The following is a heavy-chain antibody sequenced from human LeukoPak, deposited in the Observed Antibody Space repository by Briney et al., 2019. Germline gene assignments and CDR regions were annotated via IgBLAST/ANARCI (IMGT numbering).Heavy chain of an antibody. J-gene: IGHJ4*02. D-gene: IGHD3-10*01. CDR1: GGSFSGYY. Sequence: SETLSLTCAVYGGSFSGYYWSWIRQPPGKGLEWIGEINHSGSTNYNPSLKSRVTISVDTSKNQSSLKLSSVTAADTAVYYCAREGTMVRGVIGYWGQGTLVTVSS. CDR2: INHSGST. CDR3: AREGTMVRGVIGY. V-gene: IGHV4-34*01.